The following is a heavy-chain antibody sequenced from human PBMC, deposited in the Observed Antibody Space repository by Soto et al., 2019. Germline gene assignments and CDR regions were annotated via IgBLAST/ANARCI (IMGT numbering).Heavy chain of an antibody. Sequence: QVQLQESGPGLVKPSETLSLTCTVSGGSISSYYWSWIRQPPGKGLEWIGYIYYSGSTNYNPSLKSRVTISVDPSKNQFSLKLSSVTAADTAVYYCARRGYGSGSYYNWFDPWGQGTLVTVSS. CDR2: IYYSGST. CDR1: GGSISSYY. D-gene: IGHD3-10*01. CDR3: ARRGYGSGSYYNWFDP. V-gene: IGHV4-59*08. J-gene: IGHJ5*02.